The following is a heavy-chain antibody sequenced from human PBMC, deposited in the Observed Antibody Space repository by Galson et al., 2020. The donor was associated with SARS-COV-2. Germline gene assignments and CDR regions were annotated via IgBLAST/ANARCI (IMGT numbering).Heavy chain of an antibody. Sequence: GGSLRLSCAASGFTFSSYSMNWVRQAPGKGLEWVSSISSSSSYIYSADSVKGRFTISRDNAKNSLYLQMNSLRAEDTAVYYCARPRYDFWTASYMDVWGKGTTVTVSS. CDR2: ISSSSSYI. J-gene: IGHJ6*03. CDR1: GFTFSSYS. D-gene: IGHD3-3*01. V-gene: IGHV3-21*01. CDR3: ARPRYDFWTASYMDV.